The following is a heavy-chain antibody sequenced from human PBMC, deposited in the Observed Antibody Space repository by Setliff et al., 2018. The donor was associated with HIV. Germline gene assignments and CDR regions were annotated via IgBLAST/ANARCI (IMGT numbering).Heavy chain of an antibody. J-gene: IGHJ6*03. V-gene: IGHV1-3*01. Sequence: ASVKVSCKASGYTFTSYAMHWVRQAPGQRLEWMGWINAGNGNTKYSQKFQGRVTITRDTSASTAYMELSSLRSEDTAVYYCARARTQQHGRGYYYYYYMDVWGRGTTVTVSS. CDR2: INAGNGNT. D-gene: IGHD6-13*01. CDR3: ARARTQQHGRGYYYYYYMDV. CDR1: GYTFTSYA.